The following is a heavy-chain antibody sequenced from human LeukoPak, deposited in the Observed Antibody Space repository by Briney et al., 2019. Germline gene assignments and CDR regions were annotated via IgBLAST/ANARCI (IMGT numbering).Heavy chain of an antibody. J-gene: IGHJ3*02. CDR1: GFSLSTSGMC. CDR3: ARMTAGYSSGWFAFDI. Sequence: SGPTLVNPTETLTLTCTFSGFSLSTSGMCVSWIPQPPGKALQWLARIDWDDDKYYSTSLETRLTISKDTSKNQVVLTMTKMDPVDTATYYCARMTAGYSSGWFAFDIWGQGTMVTV. D-gene: IGHD6-19*01. CDR2: IDWDDDK. V-gene: IGHV2-70*11.